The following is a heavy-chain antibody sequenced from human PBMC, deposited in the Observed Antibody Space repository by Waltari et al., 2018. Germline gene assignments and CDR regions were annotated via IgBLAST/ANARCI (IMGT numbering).Heavy chain of an antibody. CDR1: GFTFSSYW. J-gene: IGHJ4*02. CDR2: IKQDGSEK. V-gene: IGHV3-7*01. D-gene: IGHD6-6*01. CDR3: ARELRGPARHGGY. Sequence: EMQLVESGGGLVQPGGSLRLSCAASGFTFSSYWMSWVRQAPGKGLEWVANIKQDGSEKYYVDSVEGRFTIARDNAKNSLYLQMNSLRAEDTAVYYCARELRGPARHGGYWGQGTLVTVSS.